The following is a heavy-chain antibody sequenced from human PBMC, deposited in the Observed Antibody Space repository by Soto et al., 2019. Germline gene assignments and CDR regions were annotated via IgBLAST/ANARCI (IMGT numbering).Heavy chain of an antibody. CDR2: IDWDDDK. CDR1: GFSLSTSGMC. CDR3: ARIRNTRGSGWYYFDY. D-gene: IGHD6-19*01. V-gene: IGHV2-70*01. J-gene: IGHJ4*02. Sequence: SGPTLVNPTQTLTLTCTFSGFSLSTSGMCVSWIRQPPGKALEWLALIDWDDDKYYSTSLKTRLTISKDTSKIQVVLTMTNMDPVDTATYYCARIRNTRGSGWYYFDYWGQGTLVTVSS.